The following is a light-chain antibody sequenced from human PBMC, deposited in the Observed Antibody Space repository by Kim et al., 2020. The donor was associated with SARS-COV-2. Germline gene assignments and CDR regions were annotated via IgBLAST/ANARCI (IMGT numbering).Light chain of an antibody. CDR2: EVS. CDR3: CSYAGSSILV. CDR1: SSNVGSYNL. Sequence: GQSITNAYTGTSSNVGSYNLVSWYQQHPGKAPKLKIYEVSKRPSGVSNRFSGSKSGNTASLTISGLQAEDEADYYCCSYAGSSILVFGGGTQLTVL. V-gene: IGLV2-23*02. J-gene: IGLJ2*01.